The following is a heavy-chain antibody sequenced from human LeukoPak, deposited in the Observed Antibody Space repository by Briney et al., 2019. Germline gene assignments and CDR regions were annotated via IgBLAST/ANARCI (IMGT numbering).Heavy chain of an antibody. V-gene: IGHV1-46*01. CDR3: ARSLPYYGSGSYFDY. Sequence: ASVKVSCKASGYTFTSYYMHWVRQAPGQGLEWMGIINPSGGSTSYAQKFQGRVTMTTDTSTSTVYMELRSLRSDDTAVYYCARSLPYYGSGSYFDYWGQGTLVAVSS. CDR1: GYTFTSYY. CDR2: INPSGGST. J-gene: IGHJ4*02. D-gene: IGHD3-10*01.